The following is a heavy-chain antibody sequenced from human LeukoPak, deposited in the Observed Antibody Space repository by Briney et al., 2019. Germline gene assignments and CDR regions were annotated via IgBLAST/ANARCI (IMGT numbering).Heavy chain of an antibody. CDR3: AREQRRWLQSTGYFDY. CDR1: GGSISSYY. Sequence: SETLSLTCTVSGGSISSYYWSWIRQPPGKGLEWIGYIYYSGSTNYNPSLKSRVTISVDTSKNQFSLKLSSVTAADTAVYYCAREQRRWLQSTGYFDYWGQGTLVTVSS. CDR2: IYYSGST. V-gene: IGHV4-59*01. J-gene: IGHJ4*02. D-gene: IGHD5-24*01.